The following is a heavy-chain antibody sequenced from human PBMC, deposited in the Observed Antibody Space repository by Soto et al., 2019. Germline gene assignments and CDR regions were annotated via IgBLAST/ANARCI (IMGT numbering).Heavy chain of an antibody. D-gene: IGHD3-3*01. Sequence: LSLTCTVSGGPVSSGSYYWTWIRQPPGKGLEWLGYIYYSGTTNYNPPLKSRITISVNTSGNQFSLKLSSVTAADTAVYYCARTTPHTIFSYYYYGMDVWGQGTTVTVS. CDR2: IYYSGTT. V-gene: IGHV4-61*01. CDR3: ARTTPHTIFSYYYYGMDV. J-gene: IGHJ6*02. CDR1: GGPVSSGSYY.